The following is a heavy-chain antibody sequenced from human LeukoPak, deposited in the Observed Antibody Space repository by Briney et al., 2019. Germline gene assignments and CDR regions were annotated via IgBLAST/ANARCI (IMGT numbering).Heavy chain of an antibody. J-gene: IGHJ3*02. CDR3: ARTRSSSWYGAFDI. Sequence: GESLKISCQGSGYSFSIYWIGWVRQMPGKGLEWMGIIYPGDSDTKCSPSFQGRVTISADKSINTAYLQWSGLKASDSAIYYCARTRSSSWYGAFDIWGQGTMVTVSS. V-gene: IGHV5-51*01. CDR2: IYPGDSDT. CDR1: GYSFSIYW. D-gene: IGHD6-13*01.